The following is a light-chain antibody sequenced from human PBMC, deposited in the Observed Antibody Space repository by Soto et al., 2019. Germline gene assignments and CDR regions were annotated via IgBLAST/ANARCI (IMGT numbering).Light chain of an antibody. CDR2: GAS. CDR3: QQYNNWPPWT. Sequence: EIVMTQSPATLSVSPGERATLSCRASQSVRSNLAWYQQKPGQAPRLLIYGASTRATGIPTRFSGSGSGTEFTLTISSLQSEDFAFYYCQQYNNWPPWTFGQGTKLEI. V-gene: IGKV3-15*01. CDR1: QSVRSN. J-gene: IGKJ2*02.